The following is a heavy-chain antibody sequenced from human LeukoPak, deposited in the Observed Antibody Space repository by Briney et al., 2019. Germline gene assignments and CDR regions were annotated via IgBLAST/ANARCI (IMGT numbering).Heavy chain of an antibody. V-gene: IGHV4-39*07. CDR1: GGSISSTTYY. CDR2: IYYSGST. D-gene: IGHD3-9*01. CDR3: ARTNYDILTGRTRPIDY. J-gene: IGHJ4*02. Sequence: SETLSLTCTVSGGSISSTTYYWGWIRQPPGKGPEWIGSIYYSGSTYYNPSLKSRVTISVDTSKNQLSLRLSSVTAADTAVYHCARTNYDILTGRTRPIDYWGQGTLVTVSS.